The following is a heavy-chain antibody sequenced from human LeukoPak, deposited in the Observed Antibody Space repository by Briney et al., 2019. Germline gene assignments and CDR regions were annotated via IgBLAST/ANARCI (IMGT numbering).Heavy chain of an antibody. Sequence: GGSLGLSCAASGFAFSSYAMSWVRQPPGKGLEWVSVISRRDDYTCYADSVKGRFTISRDNSKNTLYLQMNTLRAEDTAVYYCANDYRSGSFHDFWGQGTLVTVSS. D-gene: IGHD3-10*01. V-gene: IGHV3-23*01. CDR1: GFAFSSYA. CDR3: ANDYRSGSFHDF. CDR2: ISRRDDYT. J-gene: IGHJ4*02.